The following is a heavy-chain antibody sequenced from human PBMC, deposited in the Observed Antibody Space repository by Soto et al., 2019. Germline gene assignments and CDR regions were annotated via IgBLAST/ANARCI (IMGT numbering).Heavy chain of an antibody. CDR2: ITSSGSTI. CDR1: GFTFSSFE. J-gene: IGHJ3*02. D-gene: IGHD3-22*01. Sequence: RLSCAAAGFTFSSFEMNWVRQAPGKGLEWVSYITSSGSTIYYADSVKGRFTISRDNAKNSLYLQMSSLRAEDTAVYYCARDWYYDSSHDAFDIWGQGTMVTVSS. V-gene: IGHV3-48*03. CDR3: ARDWYYDSSHDAFDI.